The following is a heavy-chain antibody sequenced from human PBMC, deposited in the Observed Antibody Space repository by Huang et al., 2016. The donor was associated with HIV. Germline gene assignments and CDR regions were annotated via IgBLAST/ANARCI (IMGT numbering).Heavy chain of an antibody. CDR3: ATKTAAMDI. V-gene: IGHV3-7*01. J-gene: IGHJ6*02. D-gene: IGHD1-7*01. Sequence: VESGGRLVQPGGSLRLSCVGSTFTFGAYWMSWVRQSPGKWVECVANIKQDESEKYYVESVKGRFNISRDNAKKVLFLEMNNVRVEDTATYYCATKTAAMDIWGQGTTVTVS. CDR2: IKQDESEK. CDR1: TFTFGAYW.